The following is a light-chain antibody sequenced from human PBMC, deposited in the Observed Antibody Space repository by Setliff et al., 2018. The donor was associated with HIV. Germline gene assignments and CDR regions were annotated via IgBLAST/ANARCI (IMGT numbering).Light chain of an antibody. CDR3: NSFTNTSGRV. CDR2: DVS. J-gene: IGLJ1*01. Sequence: QSALTQPASVSGSPGQSITISCTGTSSVVGRYNFVSWYQQHPGKVPKLLISDVSNRPSGVSDRFSGSKSGNTASLTISGLRTEDEADYYCNSFTNTSGRVFGTGTKGTV. CDR1: SSVVGRYNF. V-gene: IGLV2-14*03.